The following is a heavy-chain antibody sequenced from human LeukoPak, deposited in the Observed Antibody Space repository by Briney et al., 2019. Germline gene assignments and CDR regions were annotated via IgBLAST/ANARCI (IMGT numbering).Heavy chain of an antibody. D-gene: IGHD4-11*01. V-gene: IGHV4-4*07. CDR1: GGSISSYY. CDR3: ARDSNQRGFDI. Sequence: SETLSLTCTVSGGSISSYYWSWIRQPAGKGLEWIGHIYTSGNTYYNPSLKSRVTMSVETSKDQFSLKLSSVTAADTAVYYCARDSNQRGFDIWGQGTMVTVSS. J-gene: IGHJ3*02. CDR2: IYTSGNT.